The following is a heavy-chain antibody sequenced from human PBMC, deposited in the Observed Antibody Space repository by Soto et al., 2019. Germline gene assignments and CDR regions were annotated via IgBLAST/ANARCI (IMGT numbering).Heavy chain of an antibody. CDR3: ARDRYCSGGSCYSDYFDY. CDR2: ISYDGSNK. Sequence: GGSLRLSCAASGFAFSSYAMHWFRQAPGKGLEWVAVISYDGSNKYYADSVKGRFTISRDNSKNTLYLQMNSLRAEDTAVYYCARDRYCSGGSCYSDYFDYWGQGTLVTVSS. D-gene: IGHD2-15*01. V-gene: IGHV3-30-3*01. J-gene: IGHJ4*02. CDR1: GFAFSSYA.